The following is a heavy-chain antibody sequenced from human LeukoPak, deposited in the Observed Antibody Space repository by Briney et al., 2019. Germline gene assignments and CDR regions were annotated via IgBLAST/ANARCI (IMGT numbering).Heavy chain of an antibody. V-gene: IGHV4-38-2*02. CDR1: GYSISSGYY. CDR3: ARVNRLRGGGKTKVGYYYMDV. CDR2: IYHSGST. J-gene: IGHJ6*03. D-gene: IGHD2-15*01. Sequence: SETLSLTCTVSGYSISSGYYWGWIRQPPGKGLEWIGSIYHSGSTYYNPSLKSRVTISVDTSKNQFSLKLSSVTAADTAVYYCARVNRLRGGGKTKVGYYYMDVWGKGTTATISS.